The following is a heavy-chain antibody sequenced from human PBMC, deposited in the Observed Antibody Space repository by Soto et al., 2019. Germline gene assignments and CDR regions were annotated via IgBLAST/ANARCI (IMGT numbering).Heavy chain of an antibody. V-gene: IGHV3-74*01. J-gene: IGHJ4*02. CDR2: TDSDGTFT. Sequence: PGGSLRLSCVASGFTFSTYWMHWVRQTPGEGLVWVSHTDSDGTFTTYADSVKGRFTISRDNAKSTLYLQMNSLRAEDTGVYYCAKDDDFVDNGLDYWSQGNLVTVSS. CDR3: AKDDDFVDNGLDY. D-gene: IGHD4-17*01. CDR1: GFTFSTYW.